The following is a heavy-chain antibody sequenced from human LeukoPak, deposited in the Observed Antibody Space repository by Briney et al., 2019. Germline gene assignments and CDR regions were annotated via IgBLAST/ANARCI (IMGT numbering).Heavy chain of an antibody. D-gene: IGHD1-26*01. CDR2: IYYSGST. Sequence: GSLRLSCAASGFTFSSYWMHWVRQAPGKGLEWIGYIYYSGSTNYNPSLKSRVTISVDTSKNQFSLKLSSVTAADTAVYYCAGIVGATPRTYDAFDIWGQGTMVTVSS. CDR3: AGIVGATPRTYDAFDI. CDR1: GFTFSSYW. J-gene: IGHJ3*02. V-gene: IGHV4-59*01.